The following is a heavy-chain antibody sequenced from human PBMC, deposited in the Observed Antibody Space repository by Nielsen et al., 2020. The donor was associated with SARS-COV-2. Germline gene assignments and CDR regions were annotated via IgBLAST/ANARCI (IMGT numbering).Heavy chain of an antibody. Sequence: ASVKVSCKASGYTFTSYGISWVRQAPGQGLEWMGWISAYNGNTNYAQKLQGRVTMTTDTSTSTAYMELRSLRSDDTAVYYCAREEDYYGSGSYYNDYYYGMDVWGQGTTVTVSS. CDR1: GYTFTSYG. CDR2: ISAYNGNT. J-gene: IGHJ6*02. V-gene: IGHV1-18*01. D-gene: IGHD3-10*01. CDR3: AREEDYYGSGSYYNDYYYGMDV.